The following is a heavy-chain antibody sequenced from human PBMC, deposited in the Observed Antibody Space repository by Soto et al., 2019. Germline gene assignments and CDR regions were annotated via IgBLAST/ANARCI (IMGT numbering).Heavy chain of an antibody. J-gene: IGHJ5*02. D-gene: IGHD6-6*01. V-gene: IGHV4-34*01. CDR3: ARGLSIAARLGWFDP. Sequence: SETLSLTCAFYGWSFSGYYWSWIRQPPGKGLEWIGEINHSGSTNYNPSLKSRVTISVDTSKNQFSLKLSSVTAADTAVYYCARGLSIAARLGWFDPWGQGTLVTVSS. CDR1: GWSFSGYY. CDR2: INHSGST.